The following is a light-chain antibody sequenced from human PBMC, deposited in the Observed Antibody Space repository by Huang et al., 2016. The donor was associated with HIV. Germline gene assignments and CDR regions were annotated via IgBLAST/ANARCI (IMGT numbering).Light chain of an antibody. CDR1: QSVSSSY. V-gene: IGKV3-20*01. Sequence: EIVLTQSPGTLSLSPGERATLSCRASQSVSSSYLAWYRQRPGQAPRLVIYGTSNRATGIPDRFSGSVSGTDFTLTISRLEAEDFAVYYCQQYGSSYTFGQGTKLEIK. CDR2: GTS. CDR3: QQYGSSYT. J-gene: IGKJ2*01.